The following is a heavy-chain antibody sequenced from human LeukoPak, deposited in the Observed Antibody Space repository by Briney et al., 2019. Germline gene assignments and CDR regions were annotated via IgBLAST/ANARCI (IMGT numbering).Heavy chain of an antibody. CDR3: ARDVPVVPAAYSTYYFDY. J-gene: IGHJ4*02. CDR2: IYTSGST. D-gene: IGHD2-2*01. CDR1: GGSISSYY. V-gene: IGHV4-4*07. Sequence: SETLSLTCTVSGGSISSYYWSLIRQPAGKGLEWIGRIYTSGSTNYNPSLKSRVTMSVDTSKNQFSLKLSSVTAADTAVYYCARDVPVVPAAYSTYYFDYWGQGTLVTVSS.